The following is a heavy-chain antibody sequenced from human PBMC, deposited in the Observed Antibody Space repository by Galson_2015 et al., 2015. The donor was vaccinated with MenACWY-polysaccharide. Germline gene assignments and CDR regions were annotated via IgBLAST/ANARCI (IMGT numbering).Heavy chain of an antibody. D-gene: IGHD4-17*01. CDR2: ISWNSGSI. J-gene: IGHJ5*02. CDR3: AKDNGLKMSGDYVS. CDR1: GFTFDDYA. Sequence: SLRLSCAASGFTFDDYAMHWVRQAPGKGLEWVSGISWNSGSIGYADSVKGRLTISRDNAKNSLYLQMNSLRAEDTALYYCAKDNGLKMSGDYVSWGQGTLVTVSS. V-gene: IGHV3-9*01.